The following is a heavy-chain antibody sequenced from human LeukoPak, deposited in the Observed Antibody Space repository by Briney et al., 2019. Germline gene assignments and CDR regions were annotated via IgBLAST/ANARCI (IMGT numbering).Heavy chain of an antibody. J-gene: IGHJ5*02. D-gene: IGHD4-11*01. CDR1: GYTFTSYA. V-gene: IGHV1-3*01. Sequence: ASVKVSCKASGYTFTSYAMHWVRQAPGQRLKWMGWINAGNGNTKYSQKFQGRVTITRDTSASTAYTELSSLRSEDTAVYYCARDLTTVSWFYPWGQGTLVTVSS. CDR2: INAGNGNT. CDR3: ARDLTTVSWFYP.